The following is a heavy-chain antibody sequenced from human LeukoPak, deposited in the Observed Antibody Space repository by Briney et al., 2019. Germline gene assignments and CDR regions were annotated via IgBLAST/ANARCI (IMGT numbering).Heavy chain of an antibody. Sequence: SETLSLTCAVSGGSISSGGYSWSWIRQPPGKGPEWIGYIYHSGSTYYNPSLKSRVTISVDRSKNQFSLKLSSVTAADTAVYYCAGGYSQLRFDYWGQGTLVTVSS. CDR1: GGSISSGGYS. CDR3: AGGYSQLRFDY. V-gene: IGHV4-30-2*01. J-gene: IGHJ4*02. D-gene: IGHD1-1*01. CDR2: IYHSGST.